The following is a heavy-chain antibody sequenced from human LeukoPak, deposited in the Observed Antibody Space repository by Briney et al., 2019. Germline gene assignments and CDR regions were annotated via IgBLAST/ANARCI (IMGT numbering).Heavy chain of an antibody. J-gene: IGHJ6*03. CDR2: IIPFFGTQ. D-gene: IGHD3-3*01. V-gene: IGHV1-69*01. CDR1: GDTFSNYG. Sequence: GASVKVSCKACGDTFSNYGLSWVRQAPGQGLEWMGGIIPFFGTQKYAQKFQGRVTITADEPTSTAYMELSSLRSEDTAVYYCARNTIFGVQYYHYMGVWGKGTTVTVSS. CDR3: ARNTIFGVQYYHYMGV.